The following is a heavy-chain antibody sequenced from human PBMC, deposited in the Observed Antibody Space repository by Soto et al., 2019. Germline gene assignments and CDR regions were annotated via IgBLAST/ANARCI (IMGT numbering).Heavy chain of an antibody. J-gene: IGHJ4*02. D-gene: IGHD3-22*01. CDR3: ARTSTYYYDSSGYTFDY. Sequence: PSETLSLTCTVSGGSISSYYWSWIRQPPGKGLEWIGYIYYSGSTDYNPSLKSRVTISVDTSKNQFSLKLSSVTAADTAVYYCARTSTYYYDSSGYTFDYWGPGTLVTVSS. V-gene: IGHV4-59*01. CDR1: GGSISSYY. CDR2: IYYSGST.